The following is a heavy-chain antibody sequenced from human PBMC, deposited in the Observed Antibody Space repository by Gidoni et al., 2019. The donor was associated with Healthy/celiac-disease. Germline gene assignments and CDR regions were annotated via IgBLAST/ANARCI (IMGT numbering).Heavy chain of an antibody. CDR2: ISSSSSYI. CDR1: GFTFSRYS. CDR3: ARASYYYDSSGHGFWYFDL. V-gene: IGHV3-21*01. Sequence: EVQLVESGGGMVKPGGSLRLSCAASGFTFSRYSMNWVRQAPGKGLEWVSSISSSSSYIYYADSVKGRFTISRDNAKNSLYLQMNSLRAEDTAVYYCARASYYYDSSGHGFWYFDLWGRGTLVTVSS. D-gene: IGHD3-22*01. J-gene: IGHJ2*01.